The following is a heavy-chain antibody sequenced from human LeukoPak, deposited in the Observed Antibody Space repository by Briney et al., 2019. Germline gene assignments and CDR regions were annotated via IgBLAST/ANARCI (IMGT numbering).Heavy chain of an antibody. J-gene: IGHJ4*02. CDR3: AREVNSGYDLERYFDY. V-gene: IGHV1-2*02. Sequence: GASVKVSCKASGYTFTGYYMHWVRQAPGQGLEWMGWINPNSGGTNYAQKFQGRATMTRDTSISTAYMELSRLRSDDTAVYYCAREVNSGYDLERYFDYWGQGTLVTVSS. CDR1: GYTFTGYY. D-gene: IGHD5-12*01. CDR2: INPNSGGT.